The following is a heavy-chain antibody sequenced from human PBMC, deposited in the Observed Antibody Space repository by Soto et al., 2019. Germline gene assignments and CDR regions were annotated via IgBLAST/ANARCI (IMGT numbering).Heavy chain of an antibody. D-gene: IGHD2-2*01. CDR1: GFKFSSYW. J-gene: IGHJ4*02. CDR3: ARGGTYCSTTSCYFDY. V-gene: IGHV3-74*01. CDR2: IDNDGSST. Sequence: GGTLRLSCATSGFKFSSYWMHWVHQTPGKGLVWVSRIDNDGSSTVYADSVKGRFTISRDNAKNTLYLQMNSLRAEDTAVYYCARGGTYCSTTSCYFDYWGQGTLVTVSS.